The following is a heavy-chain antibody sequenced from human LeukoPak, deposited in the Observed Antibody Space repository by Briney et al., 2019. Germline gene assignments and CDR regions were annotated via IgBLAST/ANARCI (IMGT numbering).Heavy chain of an antibody. J-gene: IGHJ4*02. CDR2: ISWNSGDM. CDR3: VKGAGDRVPHFFES. D-gene: IGHD4-17*01. V-gene: IGHV3-9*01. Sequence: PGRSLRLSCAASGFTFDEYAMRWVRQAPGKGLEWVSGISWNSGDMAYADSVKGRFPISRDNAQNSLYVQMNSLSPEDTALYYCVKGAGDRVPHFFESWGQGTLVTVSS. CDR1: GFTFDEYA.